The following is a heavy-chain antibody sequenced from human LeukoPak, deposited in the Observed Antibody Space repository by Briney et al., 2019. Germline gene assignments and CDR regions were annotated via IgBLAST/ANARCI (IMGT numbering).Heavy chain of an antibody. CDR2: IYSGGST. D-gene: IGHD5-24*01. V-gene: IGHV3-66*01. CDR1: GFTVGSNY. CDR3: ARGSATATIQLDN. Sequence: QTGGSLRLSCAASGFTVGSNYMSWVRQAPGKGLEWVSVIYSGGSTSYADSVKGRFTISRDSSKNTLFLQMNSLRAEDTAVYYCARGSATATIQLDNWGQGTLVTVSS. J-gene: IGHJ4*02.